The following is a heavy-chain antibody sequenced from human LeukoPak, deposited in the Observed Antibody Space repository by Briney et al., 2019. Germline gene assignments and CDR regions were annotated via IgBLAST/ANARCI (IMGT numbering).Heavy chain of an antibody. Sequence: GGSLRLSCAASGVTLSTYAMSWARQAPGKGLEWTSYISTTSSTINYADSVKGRFTISRDSARNSLYLQMNSLRAEDTAVYYCAKDYCGGDCYAFDYWGQGTLVTVSS. CDR3: AKDYCGGDCYAFDY. D-gene: IGHD2-21*02. CDR1: GVTLSTYA. CDR2: ISTTSSTI. V-gene: IGHV3-48*01. J-gene: IGHJ4*02.